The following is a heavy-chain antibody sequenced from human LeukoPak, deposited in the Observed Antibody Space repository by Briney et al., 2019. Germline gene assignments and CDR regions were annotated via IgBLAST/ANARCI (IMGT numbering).Heavy chain of an antibody. D-gene: IGHD4-17*01. J-gene: IGHJ4*02. CDR1: GFTFTTYS. V-gene: IGHV3-21*01. CDR2: ITSSSTSM. Sequence: PGGSLRLSCAASGFTFTTYSMNWVRQAPGKRLEWVSSITSSSTSMYYADSVKGRFTISRDNAKNSLYLQMNSLSHEDTATYYCAKFADLGPTVTHDYWGQGTLVTVSS. CDR3: AKFADLGPTVTHDY.